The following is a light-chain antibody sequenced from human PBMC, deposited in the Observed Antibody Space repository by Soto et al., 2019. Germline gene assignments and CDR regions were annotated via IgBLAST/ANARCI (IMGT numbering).Light chain of an antibody. CDR3: RQYVSYPVT. CDR1: QSISNS. Sequence: DIQMTQSPSTLSASVGDRVTIACRASQSISNSLAWYQQKPGKAPNLLIYKASSLESGVPSRLSGSGSGTEFTLTISSLQPDDFATYYCRQYVSYPVTFGGGTKVEMK. J-gene: IGKJ4*01. CDR2: KAS. V-gene: IGKV1-5*03.